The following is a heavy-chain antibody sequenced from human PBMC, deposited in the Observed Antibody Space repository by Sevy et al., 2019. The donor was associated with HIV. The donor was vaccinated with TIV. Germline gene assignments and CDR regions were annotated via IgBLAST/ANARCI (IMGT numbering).Heavy chain of an antibody. CDR2: ISAYNGNT. D-gene: IGHD4-4*01. Sequence: AAGKVSCKASGYTFTSYGISWVGQAPGQGLEWMGWISAYNGNTNYAQKLQGRVTMTTDTSTSTAYMELRSLRSDDTAVYYSARVLGTTVTTLLYYYYGMDVWGQGTMVTVSS. CDR3: ARVLGTTVTTLLYYYYGMDV. CDR1: GYTFTSYG. V-gene: IGHV1-18*01. J-gene: IGHJ6*02.